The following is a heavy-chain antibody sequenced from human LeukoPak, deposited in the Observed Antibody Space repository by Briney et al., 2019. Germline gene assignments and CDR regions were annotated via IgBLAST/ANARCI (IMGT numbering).Heavy chain of an antibody. Sequence: SGTLSLTCAVSGGSISSSSWWSWVRQPPGKGLEWIGEIYHSGSTNYNPSLKSRVTISVDKSKNQFSLKLSSVTAADTAVYYCASYLTYYYDSSGYVHDAFDIWGQGTMVTVSS. CDR1: GGSISSSSW. CDR2: IYHSGST. D-gene: IGHD3-22*01. CDR3: ASYLTYYYDSSGYVHDAFDI. V-gene: IGHV4-4*02. J-gene: IGHJ3*02.